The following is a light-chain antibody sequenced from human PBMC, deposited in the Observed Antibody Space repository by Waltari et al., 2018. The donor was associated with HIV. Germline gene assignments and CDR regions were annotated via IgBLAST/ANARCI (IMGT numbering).Light chain of an antibody. CDR1: SSDVGGYNY. V-gene: IGLV2-14*01. Sequence: QSALTQPASVSGSPGQSITISCTGTSSDVGGYNYVSWYQQHPGKAPKLMIYDVSNRPSGGSNRFSGSKSGNTASLTSSGLQAEDEADYYCSSYTSSSTPVVFGGGTKLTVL. CDR3: SSYTSSSTPVV. J-gene: IGLJ2*01. CDR2: DVS.